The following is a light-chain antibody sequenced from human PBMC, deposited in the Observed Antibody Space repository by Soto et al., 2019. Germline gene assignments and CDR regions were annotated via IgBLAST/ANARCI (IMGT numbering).Light chain of an antibody. J-gene: IGKJ4*01. CDR3: QQYGRSPHT. CDR1: QSVSSSY. V-gene: IGKV3-20*01. CDR2: GAS. Sequence: EIVLTQSPGTVSLSPGERATLSCRASQSVSSSYLAWYQQKPGQAPRLLMFGASNRATGIPDRFSGSGSETDFTLTISRLEPEDFAVYYCQQYGRSPHTFGGGTKVDIK.